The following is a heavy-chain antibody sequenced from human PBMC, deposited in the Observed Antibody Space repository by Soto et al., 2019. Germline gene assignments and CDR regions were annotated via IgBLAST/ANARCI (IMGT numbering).Heavy chain of an antibody. CDR3: ARDLGWAFDS. J-gene: IGHJ4*02. V-gene: IGHV3-48*02. D-gene: IGHD6-19*01. CDR1: GFTFSTFS. Sequence: PGGSLRLSCAASGFTFSTFSMNWVRQAPGRGLEWISYISGGGRPISYADSVKCRFTISRDNAKNSFYLQMDSLTYEDTAVYYCARDLGWAFDSWGQGTPVTVSS. CDR2: ISGGGRPI.